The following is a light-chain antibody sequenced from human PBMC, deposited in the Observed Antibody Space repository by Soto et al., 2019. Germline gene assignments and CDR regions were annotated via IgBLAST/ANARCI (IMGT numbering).Light chain of an antibody. Sequence: DIQMTQSPSTLSASVGDRVTITCRARHSIGGWLAWYQQKPGEAPQLLIYDASSLESGVPSRFSGSGSGTEFTLTISSLQPGDFATYYCQQYNSYPWTFGQGTKVEGK. CDR1: HSIGGW. J-gene: IGKJ1*01. CDR2: DAS. V-gene: IGKV1-5*01. CDR3: QQYNSYPWT.